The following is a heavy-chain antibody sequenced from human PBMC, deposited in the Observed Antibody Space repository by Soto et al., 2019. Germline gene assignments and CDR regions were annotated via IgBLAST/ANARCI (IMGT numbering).Heavy chain of an antibody. CDR3: ATNYGSGSTHFDY. J-gene: IGHJ4*02. CDR2: IIPTVDMS. V-gene: IGHV1-69*02. CDR1: GDTFNFYT. D-gene: IGHD3-10*01. Sequence: QVQLVQSGAEVKKPGSSVKVSCTASGDTFNFYTISWVRQAPGQGLEWMGRIIPTVDMSDYAQKFRGRVTIIADKSTSTAYMELRSLRSEDTAMYYCATNYGSGSTHFDYWGQGTMVTVSS.